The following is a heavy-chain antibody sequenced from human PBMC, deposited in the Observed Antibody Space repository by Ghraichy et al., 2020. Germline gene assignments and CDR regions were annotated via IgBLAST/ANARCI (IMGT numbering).Heavy chain of an antibody. V-gene: IGHV2-5*02. Sequence: SGPTLVKPTQTLTLTCTLSGFSLSTSEVGVGWIRQPPGKALEWLAVIRWDGNTRYSPSLKNRLTITRVTFKNQVVLTITNMDPVDTGTYYCAHRRYYDSSGYDYWGQGTLVTVAS. CDR3: AHRRYYDSSGYDY. CDR1: GFSLSTSEVG. D-gene: IGHD3-22*01. CDR2: IRWDGNT. J-gene: IGHJ4*02.